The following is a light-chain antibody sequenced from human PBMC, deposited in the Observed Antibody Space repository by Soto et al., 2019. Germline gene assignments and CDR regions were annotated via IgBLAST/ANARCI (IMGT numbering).Light chain of an antibody. CDR2: DVT. CDR1: SSDVGGYNY. Sequence: HSALTQLASVSRAPGQSITISCTGTSSDVGGYNYVSWYQHHPGKAPKLIIYDVTNRPSGVSNPFSGSKSGNTASLTISGLQPEDEADYYCSSYTTSNTRQIVFGTGTKVTVL. J-gene: IGLJ1*01. CDR3: SSYTTSNTRQIV. V-gene: IGLV2-14*03.